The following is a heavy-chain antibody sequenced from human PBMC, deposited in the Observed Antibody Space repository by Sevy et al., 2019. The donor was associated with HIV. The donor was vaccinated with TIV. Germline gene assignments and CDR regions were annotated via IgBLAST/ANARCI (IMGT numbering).Heavy chain of an antibody. CDR2: MNPKSGNT. D-gene: IGHD3-22*01. CDR1: GYTFTSXD. CDR3: ARVVIGFXVLKNWFDP. Sequence: ASVKVSCKASGYTFTSXDINWVRQATGQGLEWMGWMNPKSGNTGYAQKFQGRVTMTRNTSISTAYMELSSLRSEDTAVYYCARVVIGFXVLKNWFDPWGQGTLVTVSS. V-gene: IGHV1-8*01. J-gene: IGHJ5*02.